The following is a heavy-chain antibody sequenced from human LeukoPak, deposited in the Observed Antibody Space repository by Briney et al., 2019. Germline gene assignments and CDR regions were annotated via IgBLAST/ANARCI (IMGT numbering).Heavy chain of an antibody. J-gene: IGHJ4*02. CDR3: AKYAGYCSGGSCDY. Sequence: SETLSLTCAVYGGSFSGYYWSWIRQPPGKGLEWIGEINHSGSTNYNPSLKSRVTISVDTSKNQFSLKLSSVTAADTAVYYCAKYAGYCSGGSCDYWGQGTLVAVSS. D-gene: IGHD2-15*01. V-gene: IGHV4-34*01. CDR2: INHSGST. CDR1: GGSFSGYY.